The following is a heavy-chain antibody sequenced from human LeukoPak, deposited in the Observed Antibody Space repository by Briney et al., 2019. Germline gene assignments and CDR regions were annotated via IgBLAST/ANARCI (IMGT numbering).Heavy chain of an antibody. J-gene: IGHJ4*02. V-gene: IGHV1-18*01. D-gene: IGHD4-23*01. Sequence: ASVKVSCKASGYTFTSYGISWVRQAPGQGLEWMGWISAYNGNTNYAQKLQGRVTVTTDTSTSTAYMELRSLRSDDTAVYYCARKVGYGGNSGYFDYWGQGTLVTVSS. CDR3: ARKVGYGGNSGYFDY. CDR2: ISAYNGNT. CDR1: GYTFTSYG.